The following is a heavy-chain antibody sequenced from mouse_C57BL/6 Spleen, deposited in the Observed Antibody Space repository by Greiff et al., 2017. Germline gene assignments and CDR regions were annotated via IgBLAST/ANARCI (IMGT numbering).Heavy chain of an antibody. CDR2: IRSKSNNYAT. J-gene: IGHJ3*01. V-gene: IGHV10-1*01. CDR3: MSHERDSCDSSYWFAY. Sequence: EVKLVESGGGLVQPKGSLKLTCAASGFSFNTYAMNWVRQAPGKGLEWVARIRSKSNNYATYYADSVKDRFTIYRNDSERILYLQMNNCRTEYTAMYYCMSHERDSCDSSYWFAYWGQGTLVIVSA. CDR1: GFSFNTYA. D-gene: IGHD1-1*01.